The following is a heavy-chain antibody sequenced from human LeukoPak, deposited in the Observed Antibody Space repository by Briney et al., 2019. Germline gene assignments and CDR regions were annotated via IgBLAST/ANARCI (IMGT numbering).Heavy chain of an antibody. V-gene: IGHV3-30*18. CDR1: GFTFSSYG. Sequence: GRSLRLSCTASGFTFSSYGMHWVRQAPGKGLEWVAVISYDGSNKYYADSVKGRFTISRDNSKNTPYLQMNSLRAEDTAVYYCAKGLLWFGERDYFDYWGQGTLVTVSS. J-gene: IGHJ4*02. CDR2: ISYDGSNK. CDR3: AKGLLWFGERDYFDY. D-gene: IGHD3-10*01.